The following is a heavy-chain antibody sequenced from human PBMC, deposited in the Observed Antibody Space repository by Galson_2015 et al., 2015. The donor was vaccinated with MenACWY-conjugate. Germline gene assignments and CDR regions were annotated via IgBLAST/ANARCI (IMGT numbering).Heavy chain of an antibody. CDR1: GFIFNKYA. Sequence: SLRLSCAASGFIFNKYAMTWIRQAPGEGLEWLSATSGSGGVTYHADSVKGRFTISRDNSQNTVYLQMNSLRAEDTAIYYCAKTSLEGGFGEFLIDSWGQGTLVTVSS. CDR3: AKTSLEGGFGEFLIDS. D-gene: IGHD3-10*01. V-gene: IGHV3-23*01. CDR2: TSGSGGVT. J-gene: IGHJ4*02.